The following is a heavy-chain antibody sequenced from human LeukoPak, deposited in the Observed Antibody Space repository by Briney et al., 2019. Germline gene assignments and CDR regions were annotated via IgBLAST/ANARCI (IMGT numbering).Heavy chain of an antibody. J-gene: IGHJ4*02. CDR2: ISHDGSNI. Sequence: GGSLRLSCAASGFTFSIYAMHWVRQAPGKGLEWVAFISHDGSNIYYEDSVKGRLTISRDNSKNTLYLQMNSLRAEDTAVYYCAREECSSSSCYTFDHWGREPWSPSPQ. V-gene: IGHV3-30*01. CDR3: AREECSSSSCYTFDH. D-gene: IGHD2-2*02. CDR1: GFTFSIYA.